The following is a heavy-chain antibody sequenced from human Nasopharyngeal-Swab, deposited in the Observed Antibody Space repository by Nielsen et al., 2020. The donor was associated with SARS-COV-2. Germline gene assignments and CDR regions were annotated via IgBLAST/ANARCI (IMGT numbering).Heavy chain of an antibody. V-gene: IGHV4-59*01. CDR3: ARILTIFGVVASYYFDY. J-gene: IGHJ4*02. D-gene: IGHD3-3*01. CDR1: GGSISSYY. CDR2: IYYSGST. Sequence: SETLSLTCTVSGGSISSYYWSWIRQPPGKGLEWIGYIYYSGSTNYNPSLKSRVTISVDTSKNQFSLKLSSVTAADTAVYYCARILTIFGVVASYYFDYWGQGTLVTVS.